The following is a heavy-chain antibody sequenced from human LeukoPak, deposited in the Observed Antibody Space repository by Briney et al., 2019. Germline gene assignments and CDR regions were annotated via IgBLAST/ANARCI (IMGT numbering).Heavy chain of an antibody. CDR1: GYTFTGYY. D-gene: IGHD6-6*01. CDR3: ARDRNSGSSLDI. J-gene: IGHJ3*02. Sequence: ASVKVSCKASGYTFTGYYIRWVRQAPGQGLEWMGWIYPYSGDTNYAQNFQGRVTMTRDTSISTAYMELSSLKSDDTAVYYRARDRNSGSSLDIWGQGTMLTVSS. V-gene: IGHV1-2*02. CDR2: IYPYSGDT.